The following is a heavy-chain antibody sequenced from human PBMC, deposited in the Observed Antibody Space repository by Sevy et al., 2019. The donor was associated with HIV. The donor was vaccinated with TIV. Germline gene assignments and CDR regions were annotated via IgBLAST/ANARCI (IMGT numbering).Heavy chain of an antibody. D-gene: IGHD3-22*01. V-gene: IGHV3-53*01. J-gene: IGHJ4*02. CDR3: ATPNPYYYDSSGYYYSFNY. Sequence: GGSLRLSCAASGFTVSSNYMSWVRQAPGKGLEWVSVIYSGGSTYYEDSVKGRFTISRDNSKNMLYRQMNSLRAEDTAVYYCATPNPYYYDSSGYYYSFNYWGQGTLVTVSS. CDR2: IYSGGST. CDR1: GFTVSSNY.